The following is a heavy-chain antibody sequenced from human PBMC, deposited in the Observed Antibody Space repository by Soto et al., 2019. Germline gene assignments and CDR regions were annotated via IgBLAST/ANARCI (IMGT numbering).Heavy chain of an antibody. CDR3: ASFGAENWFDP. CDR1: GFTFSSYE. D-gene: IGHD1-26*01. V-gene: IGHV3-48*03. CDR2: ISSNGRTI. J-gene: IGHJ5*02. Sequence: GGSLRLSCAASGFTFSSYEMNWVRQAPGKGLEWVSYISSNGRTIDYADSVKGRFTISRDNAKKSLYLQLNSLRAEDTAVYYCASFGAENWFDPWGQGTLVTVSS.